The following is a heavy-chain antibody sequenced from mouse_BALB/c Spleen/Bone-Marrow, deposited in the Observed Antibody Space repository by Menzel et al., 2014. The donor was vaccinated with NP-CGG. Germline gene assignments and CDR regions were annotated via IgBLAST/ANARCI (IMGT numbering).Heavy chain of an antibody. J-gene: IGHJ3*01. CDR2: INPSTDYT. D-gene: IGHD1-1*01. CDR3: ARRAYGGSHGFAY. V-gene: IGHV1-7*01. CDR1: GYTFTSYW. Sequence: LQESGAELAKPGASLKMSCKASGYTFTSYWMHWVKQRPGQGLEWIGYINPSTDYTEYNQKFKDKATLTADKSSSTAFMQLSSLTSEDSAVYYCARRAYGGSHGFAYWGQGTLVTVSA.